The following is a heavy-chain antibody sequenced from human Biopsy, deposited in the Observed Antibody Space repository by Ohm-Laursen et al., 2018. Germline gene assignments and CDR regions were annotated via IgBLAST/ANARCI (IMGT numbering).Heavy chain of an antibody. D-gene: IGHD5-24*01. Sequence: ESSVKVSCKASGNTFATYHIHWVRQAPGQGLEWMGVISPSGATTSFSQKFQGRITMTRDTSTGTVYMDLNSLGSEDTAVYYCARAGVGSDGTDSYYYGMDVWEPRDHCHRHL. CDR1: GNTFATYH. CDR3: ARAGVGSDGTDSYYYGMDV. J-gene: IGHJ6*02. V-gene: IGHV1-46*01. CDR2: ISPSGATT.